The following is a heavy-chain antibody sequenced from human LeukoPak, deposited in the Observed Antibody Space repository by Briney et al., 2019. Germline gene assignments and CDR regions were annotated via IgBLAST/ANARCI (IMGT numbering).Heavy chain of an antibody. CDR2: IRSKPYGGTT. CDR3: TRGGYYSVY. D-gene: IGHD3-3*01. CDR1: GFTFGDYA. Sequence: PGRSLRLSCTASGFTFGDYAMSWVRQAPGKGLEWVGFIRSKPYGGTTEYAASVKGGFNISRDYSKSFASLQMNSLKTEDTAVYYCTRGGYYSVYWGQGALVTVS. V-gene: IGHV3-49*04. J-gene: IGHJ4*02.